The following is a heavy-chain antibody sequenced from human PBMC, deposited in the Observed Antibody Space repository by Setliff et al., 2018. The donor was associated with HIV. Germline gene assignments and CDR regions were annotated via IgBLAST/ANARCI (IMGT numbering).Heavy chain of an antibody. CDR3: ARDSTRWELPYYYMDV. CDR2: INAGNGNT. Sequence: GASVKVSCKASGYTFSSYAMHWVRQAPGQRLEWMGWINAGNGNTKYSQKFQGRVTITRDTSASTAHMELSSLRSEDTAVYYCARDSTRWELPYYYMDVWGKGPTVTVSS. CDR1: GYTFSSYA. V-gene: IGHV1-3*01. D-gene: IGHD2-15*01. J-gene: IGHJ6*03.